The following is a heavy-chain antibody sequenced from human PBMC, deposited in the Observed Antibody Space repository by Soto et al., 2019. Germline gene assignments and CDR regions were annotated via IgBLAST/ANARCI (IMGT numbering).Heavy chain of an antibody. CDR2: ISSSSSYI. V-gene: IGHV3-21*01. CDR3: ARDLVGTMVTAAYYYYGMDV. D-gene: IGHD2-15*01. J-gene: IGHJ6*02. Sequence: GASLRLSCAASGFTFSSSSMNWVRQAPGKGLEWVSSISSSSSYIYYADSVKGRFTISRDNAKNSLYLQMNSLRAEDTAVYYCARDLVGTMVTAAYYYYGMDVWGQGT. CDR1: GFTFSSSS.